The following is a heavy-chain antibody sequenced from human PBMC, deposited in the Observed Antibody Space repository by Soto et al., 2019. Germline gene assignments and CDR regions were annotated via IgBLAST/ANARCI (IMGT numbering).Heavy chain of an antibody. V-gene: IGHV1-69*04. J-gene: IGHJ5*02. CDR3: ARDGYAYGSGSFLAT. CDR1: GDTFTTYP. Sequence: QVQLVQSGAEVKKPGSSVKISCKASGDTFTTYPITWVRQAPGHGLEWMGRIVPVLGVSNSAQKFQGRLTLTADKSRTTAYMELSSLTAADTALYYCARDGYAYGSGSFLATWGQGTLVIVSS. D-gene: IGHD3-10*01. CDR2: IVPVLGVS.